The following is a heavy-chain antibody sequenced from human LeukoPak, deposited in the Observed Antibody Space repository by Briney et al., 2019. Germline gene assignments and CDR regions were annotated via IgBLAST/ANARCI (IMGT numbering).Heavy chain of an antibody. J-gene: IGHJ6*02. V-gene: IGHV4-31*03. CDR3: ARSSYCTNGVCYPLYYYYGMDV. CDR1: GGSISSGGYY. Sequence: SETLSLTCTVSGGSISSGGYYWSWIRQHPGKGLEWIGYIYYSGSTYYTPSLKGRVTISVDTSKNQFSLKLSSVTAADTAVYYCARSSYCTNGVCYPLYYYYGMDVWGQGTTVTVSS. CDR2: IYYSGST. D-gene: IGHD2-8*01.